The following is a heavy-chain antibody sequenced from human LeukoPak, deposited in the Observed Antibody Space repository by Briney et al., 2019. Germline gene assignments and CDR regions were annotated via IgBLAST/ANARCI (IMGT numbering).Heavy chain of an antibody. V-gene: IGHV1-18*01. D-gene: IGHD3-3*01. J-gene: IGHJ3*02. Sequence: ASVKVSCKASGYTFTSYGISWVRQAPGQGLEWMGWISAYNGNTNYAQKLQGRVTMTTDTSTSTACMELRSLRSDDTAVYYCARDGGWFWRTDHDAFDIWGQGTMVTVSS. CDR3: ARDGGWFWRTDHDAFDI. CDR1: GYTFTSYG. CDR2: ISAYNGNT.